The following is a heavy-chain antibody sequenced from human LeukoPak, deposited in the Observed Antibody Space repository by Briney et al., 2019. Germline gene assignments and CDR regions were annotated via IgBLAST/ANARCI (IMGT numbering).Heavy chain of an antibody. V-gene: IGHV1-24*01. Sequence: AASVKVSCKVSGYTLTELSMHWVRQAPGKGLEWMGVFDPEDGETIYAQKFQGRVTMTEDTSTDTAYMELSSLRSEDTAVYYCATDPRDTTARGDYWGQGTLVTVSS. CDR2: FDPEDGET. CDR1: GYTLTELS. CDR3: ATDPRDTTARGDY. D-gene: IGHD4-17*01. J-gene: IGHJ4*02.